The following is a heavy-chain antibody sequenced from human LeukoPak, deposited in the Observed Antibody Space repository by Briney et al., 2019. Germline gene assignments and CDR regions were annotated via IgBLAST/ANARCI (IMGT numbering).Heavy chain of an antibody. CDR1: GFTFSSYS. J-gene: IGHJ4*02. D-gene: IGHD3-10*01. CDR3: ARDRRGPFDY. V-gene: IGHV3-48*04. CDR2: ISSSSSTI. Sequence: GGSLRLSCAASGFTFSSYSMNWVRQAPGKGLEWVSYISSSSSTIYYADSVKGRFTIARDNAMNSLYLQMNSLRAEDTAVYFCARDRRGPFDYWGQGTLVTVSS.